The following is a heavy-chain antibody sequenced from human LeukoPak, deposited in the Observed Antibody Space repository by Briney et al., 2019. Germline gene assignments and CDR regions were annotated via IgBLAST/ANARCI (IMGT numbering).Heavy chain of an antibody. CDR2: IHPGGNT. Sequence: SETLSLTCTVSDGSINSDTYYWGWIRQPPGKGLEWIASIHPGGNTFYNPSLKSRVAISVDTSKNQFSLKLSSVTAADTAVYYCARDYDFWSGYWFDPWGQGTLVTVSS. CDR1: DGSINSDTYY. CDR3: ARDYDFWSGYWFDP. V-gene: IGHV4-39*07. D-gene: IGHD3-3*01. J-gene: IGHJ5*02.